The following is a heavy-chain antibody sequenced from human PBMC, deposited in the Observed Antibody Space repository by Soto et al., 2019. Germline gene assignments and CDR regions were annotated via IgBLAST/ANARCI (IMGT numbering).Heavy chain of an antibody. D-gene: IGHD3-10*01. J-gene: IGHJ4*02. V-gene: IGHV3-23*01. CDR3: AKTPNYYGSGSYDY. CDR1: GFTFSSYA. CDR2: ISGSGGST. Sequence: GGSLRLSCAASGFTFSSYAMSWVRQAPGKGLEWVSAISGSGGSTYYADSVKGRFTISRDNSKNTLYLQMNSLRAEDTAVYYCAKTPNYYGSGSYDYWGQGTLVTVSS.